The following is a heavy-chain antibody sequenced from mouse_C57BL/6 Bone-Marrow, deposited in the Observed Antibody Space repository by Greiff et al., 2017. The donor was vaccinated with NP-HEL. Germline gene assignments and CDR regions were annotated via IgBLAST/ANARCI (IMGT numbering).Heavy chain of an antibody. CDR2: ISSGSSTI. J-gene: IGHJ2*01. D-gene: IGHD2-1*01. CDR3: APDDYGHYGY. V-gene: IGHV5-17*01. Sequence: EVMLVESGGGLVKPGGSLKLSCAASGFTFSDYGMHWVRQAPEKGLEWVAYISSGSSTIYYADTVKGRFTISRDNAKNTLFLQMTILRSEDTAMYYCAPDDYGHYGYWGQGTTLTVSS. CDR1: GFTFSDYG.